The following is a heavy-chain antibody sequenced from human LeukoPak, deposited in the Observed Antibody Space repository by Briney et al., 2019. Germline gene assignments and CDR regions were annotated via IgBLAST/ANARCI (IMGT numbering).Heavy chain of an antibody. V-gene: IGHV4-39*01. Sequence: SETLSLTCTVSGGSISSSSYYWGWIRQPPGKGLEWIGSIYYSGSTYYNPPLKSRVTISVDTSKNQFSLKLSSVTAADTAVYYCARHEEMITFGGVIASYYFDYWGQGTLVTVSS. J-gene: IGHJ4*02. CDR1: GGSISSSSYY. D-gene: IGHD3-16*02. CDR3: ARHEEMITFGGVIASYYFDY. CDR2: IYYSGST.